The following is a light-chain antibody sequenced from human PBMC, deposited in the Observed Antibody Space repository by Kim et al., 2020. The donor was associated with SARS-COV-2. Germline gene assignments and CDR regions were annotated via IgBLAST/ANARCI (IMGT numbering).Light chain of an antibody. J-gene: IGLJ1*01. CDR2: EVS. CDR3: SSYAGSNNYV. Sequence: QSALTQRPSASGSPGQSVTISCTGTSSDVGGYNYVSWYQQHPGKAPKLMIYEVSKRPSWVPDRFSGSKSGNTASLTVSGLQAEDEADYYCSSYAGSNNYVFGTGTKVTVL. CDR1: SSDVGGYNY. V-gene: IGLV2-8*01.